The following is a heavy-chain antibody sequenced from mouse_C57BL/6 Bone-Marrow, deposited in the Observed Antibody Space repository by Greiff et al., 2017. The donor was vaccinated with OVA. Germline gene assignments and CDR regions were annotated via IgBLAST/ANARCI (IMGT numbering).Heavy chain of an antibody. CDR2: INSDGGST. V-gene: IGHV5-2*01. D-gene: IGHD3-2*02. CDR3: ASFDSSGGGFAY. J-gene: IGHJ3*01. CDR1: EYEFPSHD. Sequence: EVHLVESGGGLVQPGESLKLSCESNEYEFPSHDMSWVRKTPEKRLELVAAINSDGGSTYYPDTMERRFIIARDNTKKTLYLQMSSLRSEDTALYYCASFDSSGGGFAYWGQGTLVTVSA.